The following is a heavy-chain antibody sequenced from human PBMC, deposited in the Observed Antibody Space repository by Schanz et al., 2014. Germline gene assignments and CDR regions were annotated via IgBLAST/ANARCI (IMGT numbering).Heavy chain of an antibody. D-gene: IGHD5-12*01. CDR2: IYSSGST. J-gene: IGHJ3*01. V-gene: IGHV3-53*01. Sequence: DVQLVDSGGGLVQPGGSLRLSCAASGFTVSNSYIHWVRQAPGKGLEWVSTIYSSGSTYYADSVRGRFTISRDNSKNTLYLQMNSLRAEDTAVYFCARDGGRDGYNLAFDVWGQGTLVTVSS. CDR3: ARDGGRDGYNLAFDV. CDR1: GFTVSNSY.